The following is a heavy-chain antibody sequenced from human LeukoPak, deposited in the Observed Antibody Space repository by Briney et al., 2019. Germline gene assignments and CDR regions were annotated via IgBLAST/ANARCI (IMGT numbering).Heavy chain of an antibody. J-gene: IGHJ4*02. D-gene: IGHD6-13*01. CDR3: ARDGSNPYFDY. CDR2: INRDGSEK. V-gene: IGHV3-7*01. CDR1: GFSFTSYW. Sequence: GGSLGLSCAASGFSFTSYWMSWVRQAPGQGLEWVANINRDGSEKYYVDSVKGRFTISRDNGKNSLYLQMNSLRAEDTAVYFCARDGSNPYFDYWGQGSLVTVSS.